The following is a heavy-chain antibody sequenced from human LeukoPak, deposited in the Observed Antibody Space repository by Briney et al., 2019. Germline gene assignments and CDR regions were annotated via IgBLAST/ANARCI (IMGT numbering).Heavy chain of an antibody. D-gene: IGHD3-22*01. CDR2: INHSGST. CDR3: ARGYYDSSGYYTGLDY. CDR1: GGSFSGYY. J-gene: IGHJ4*02. V-gene: IGHV4-34*01. Sequence: PSETLSLTCAVYGGSFSGYYWSWIRQPPGKGLEWIGEINHSGSTSYNPSLKSRVTISVDTSKNQFSLKLSSVTAADTAVYYCARGYYDSSGYYTGLDYWGQGTLVTVSS.